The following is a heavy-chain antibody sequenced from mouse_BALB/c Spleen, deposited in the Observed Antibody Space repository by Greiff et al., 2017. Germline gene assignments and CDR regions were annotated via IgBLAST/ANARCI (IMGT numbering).Heavy chain of an antibody. CDR2: ISDGGSYT. D-gene: IGHD2-12*01. CDR3: ARDDYSDYYAMDY. CDR1: GFTFSDYY. Sequence: EVQLVASGGGLVKPGGSLKLSCAASGFTFSDYYMSWVRQTPEKRLEWVATISDGGSYTYYPDSVKGRFTISRGNAKNNLYLQISSLKSEDTAMYYCARDDYSDYYAMDYWGQGTSVTVSA. V-gene: IGHV5-4*02. J-gene: IGHJ4*01.